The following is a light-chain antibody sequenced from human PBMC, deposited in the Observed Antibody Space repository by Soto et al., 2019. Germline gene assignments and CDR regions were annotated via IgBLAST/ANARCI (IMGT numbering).Light chain of an antibody. V-gene: IGKV1-39*01. CDR1: QNVGTY. CDR2: AAS. Sequence: DILMTQSTATLSAFLGDRATITCRASQNVGTYLNWYQQKPGEPPKLLIYAASSLPGGVPSRFSGRGSGTDFTLTSSSLQPEYAATYFCQYSYGLITFGGGTTVELK. CDR3: QYSYGLIT. J-gene: IGKJ4*01.